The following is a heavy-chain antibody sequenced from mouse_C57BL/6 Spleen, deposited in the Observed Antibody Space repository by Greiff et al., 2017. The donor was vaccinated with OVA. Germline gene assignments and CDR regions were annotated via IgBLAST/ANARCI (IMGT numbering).Heavy chain of an antibody. CDR3: ARYFVY. Sequence: VQLQQSGPELVKPGASVKISCKASGYAFRSSWMNWVKQRPGKGLEWIGRIYPGDGDTNYNGKFKGKATLTADKSSSTAYMQLSSLTSEDSAVYFCARYFVYWGQGTTLTVSS. CDR2: IYPGDGDT. J-gene: IGHJ2*01. V-gene: IGHV1-82*01. CDR1: GYAFRSSW.